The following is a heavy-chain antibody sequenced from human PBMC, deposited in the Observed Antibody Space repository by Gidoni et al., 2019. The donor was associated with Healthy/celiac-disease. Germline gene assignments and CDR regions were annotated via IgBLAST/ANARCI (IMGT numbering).Heavy chain of an antibody. Sequence: QVQLHQWGADLLQPSETLYLTRDVYGGSFSRYYWSWIRQPPGKGLEWIGEINHSGSNNYNPSLKSRVTISVDTSKNQFSLKLSSVTAADTAVYYCARGTTDDYGDYGWFDPWDQGTLVTVSS. CDR3: ARGTTDDYGDYGWFDP. D-gene: IGHD4-17*01. CDR1: GGSFSRYY. CDR2: INHSGSN. V-gene: IGHV4-34*01. J-gene: IGHJ5*02.